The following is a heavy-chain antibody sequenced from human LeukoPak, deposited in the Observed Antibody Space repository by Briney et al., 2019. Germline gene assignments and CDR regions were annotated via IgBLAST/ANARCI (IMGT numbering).Heavy chain of an antibody. J-gene: IGHJ6*02. V-gene: IGHV1-2*02. CDR3: ARDDGSGSSYYYYYYGMDV. D-gene: IGHD3-10*01. Sequence: ASVKVSCKASGYTFTGHYMNWVRQAPGHGLEWMGGINLSRGGTNYAQKLQGRVTMTRDTSVSTAYMELSSLTSDDTAVYYCARDDGSGSSYYYYYYGMDVWGQGTTVTVSS. CDR1: GYTFTGHY. CDR2: INLSRGGT.